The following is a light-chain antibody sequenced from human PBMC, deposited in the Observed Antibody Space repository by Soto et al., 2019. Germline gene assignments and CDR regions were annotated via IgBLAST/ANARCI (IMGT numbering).Light chain of an antibody. CDR3: QAYDSSVTIVV. Sequence: QSVLPQPQSVSGAPGQTITISCTWSSSNIGAGYDVHWYQQLPGRAPKLLIYGNNNRPSRVPDRFSGSKSGTSDSLAITGLGGEDEADYHCQAYDSSVTIVVFCGGTEL. CDR2: GNN. V-gene: IGLV1-40*01. CDR1: SSNIGAGYD. J-gene: IGLJ2*01.